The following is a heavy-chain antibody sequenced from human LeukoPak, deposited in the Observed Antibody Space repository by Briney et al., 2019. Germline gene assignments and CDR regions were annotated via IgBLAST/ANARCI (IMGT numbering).Heavy chain of an antibody. CDR3: AREIAAAVNWFDP. Sequence: GGSLRLSCAASGFTFSSYEMNWVRQAPGEGLEWVSYISSSGSTIYYADSVKGRFTISRDNAKNSLYLQMNSLRAEDTAVYYCAREIAAAVNWFDPWGQGTLVTVSS. J-gene: IGHJ5*02. CDR2: ISSSGSTI. CDR1: GFTFSSYE. V-gene: IGHV3-48*03. D-gene: IGHD6-6*01.